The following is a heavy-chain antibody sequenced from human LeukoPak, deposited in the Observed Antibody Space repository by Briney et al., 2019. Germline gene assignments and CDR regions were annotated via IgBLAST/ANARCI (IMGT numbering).Heavy chain of an antibody. J-gene: IGHJ5*02. CDR1: GFTFSSYW. D-gene: IGHD1-26*01. CDR3: ARGVGATNSNWFDP. CDR2: INSDGSST. V-gene: IGHV3-74*01. Sequence: PGGSLRLSCAASGFTFSSYWMHWVRQAPGKGLVWVSRINSDGSSTSYADSVKGRFTISRDNAKNTLYLLMNSLRAEDTAVYYCARGVGATNSNWFDPWGQGTLVTVSS.